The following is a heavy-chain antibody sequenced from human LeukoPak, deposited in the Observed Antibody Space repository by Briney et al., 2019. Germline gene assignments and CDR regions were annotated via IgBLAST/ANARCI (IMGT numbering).Heavy chain of an antibody. Sequence: PSETLSLTGTVPSGSISSSYYYWGWIRQPPGKGLEWIGSIDYSGSTYYNPSRKSRVTLSVDTSKTHYSLKLSSVTAADTAVYYCAGSYCSSVSCRSVGYVDCWGQGTLVTVSS. D-gene: IGHD2-2*01. CDR2: IDYSGST. J-gene: IGHJ4*02. CDR3: AGSYCSSVSCRSVGYVDC. CDR1: SGSISSSYYY. V-gene: IGHV4-39*02.